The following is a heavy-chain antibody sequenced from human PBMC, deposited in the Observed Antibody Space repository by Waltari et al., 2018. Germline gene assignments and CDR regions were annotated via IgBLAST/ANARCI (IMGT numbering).Heavy chain of an antibody. CDR2: VSNDGIGR. Sequence: QAPLVESGGGVVQPGRSLRLSCATSGFTFSRFSMHWVRQAPGKGLQGVAGVSNDGIGRYADSVKGRFTISRDNAKSTVSLEMNSLRPDDTALYYCARDRAFAVSLQDWGQGTPVTVSS. V-gene: IGHV3-30*01. J-gene: IGHJ4*02. D-gene: IGHD4-17*01. CDR1: GFTFSRFS. CDR3: ARDRAFAVSLQD.